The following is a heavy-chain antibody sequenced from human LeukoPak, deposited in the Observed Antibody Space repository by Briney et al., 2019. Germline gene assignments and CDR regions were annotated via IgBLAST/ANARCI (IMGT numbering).Heavy chain of an antibody. D-gene: IGHD4-17*01. CDR2: ISGSGGST. CDR1: GFTFSSYA. V-gene: IGHV3-23*01. J-gene: IGHJ4*02. CDR3: AKVAGIGTVTTGTFDY. Sequence: GGSLRLSCAASGFTFSSYAMSWVCQAPGKGLEWVSAISGSGGSTYYADSVKGRFTISRDNSKNTLYLQMNSLRAEDTAVYYCAKVAGIGTVTTGTFDYWGQGTLVTVSS.